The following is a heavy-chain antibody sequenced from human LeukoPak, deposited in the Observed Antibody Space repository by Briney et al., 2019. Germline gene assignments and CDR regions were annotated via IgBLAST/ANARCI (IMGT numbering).Heavy chain of an antibody. CDR3: AKGGKWDVTPFDY. V-gene: IGHV3-23*01. Sequence: GGSLRLSCAASRFTFTSYSMNWVRQAPGKGLEWVSTISGGGGSTYYADSVKGRFTISRDNSKNTLYLQVNSLRAEDTAVYYCAKGGKWDVTPFDYRGQGTLVTVSS. J-gene: IGHJ4*02. CDR2: ISGGGGST. CDR1: RFTFTSYS. D-gene: IGHD1-26*01.